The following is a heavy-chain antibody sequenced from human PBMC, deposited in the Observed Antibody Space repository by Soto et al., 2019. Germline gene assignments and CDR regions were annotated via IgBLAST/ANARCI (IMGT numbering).Heavy chain of an antibody. Sequence: SETLSLTCAVYGGPFSGYYWSWIRQPPGKGLEWIGEINHSGSTNYNPSLKSRVTISVDTSKNQFSLKLSSVTAADTAVYYCARGPSYYDFWSGYYTDLDYWGQGTLVTVSS. CDR1: GGPFSGYY. V-gene: IGHV4-34*01. CDR2: INHSGST. CDR3: ARGPSYYDFWSGYYTDLDY. J-gene: IGHJ4*02. D-gene: IGHD3-3*01.